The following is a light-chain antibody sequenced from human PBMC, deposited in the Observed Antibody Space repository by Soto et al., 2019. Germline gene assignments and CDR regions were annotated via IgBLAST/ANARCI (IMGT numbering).Light chain of an antibody. CDR1: QSVSSN. Sequence: EIVMTQSPATLSVSPGERATLSCRASQSVSSNLAWYQQKPGQAPRLLIYGASTRATGTPARFSGSGSGTEFTLTISSLQSEDFAVYYCQQYGSSLTFGGGTKVDNK. CDR3: QQYGSSLT. V-gene: IGKV3-15*01. J-gene: IGKJ4*01. CDR2: GAS.